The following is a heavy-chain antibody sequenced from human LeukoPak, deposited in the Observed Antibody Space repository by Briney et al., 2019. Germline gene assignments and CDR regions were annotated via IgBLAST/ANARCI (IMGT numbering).Heavy chain of an antibody. CDR1: GFTFSSYS. V-gene: IGHV3-21*01. CDR3: AKRASYGSPFDP. Sequence: GGSLRLSCAASGFTFSSYSMNWVRQAPGKGLEWVSSISSSSSYIYYADSVKGRFTISRDSAKNSLYLQMNSLRAEDTAVYYCAKRASYGSPFDPWGQGTLVTVSS. CDR2: ISSSSSYI. D-gene: IGHD3-10*01. J-gene: IGHJ5*02.